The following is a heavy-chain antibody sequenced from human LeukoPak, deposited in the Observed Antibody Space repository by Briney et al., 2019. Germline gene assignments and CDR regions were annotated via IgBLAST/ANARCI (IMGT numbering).Heavy chain of an antibody. Sequence: ASVKVSCKXSGYAFTSYGISWVRQAPGQGLEWMGWISAYNGNTNYAQKLQGRVTMTTDTSTSTAYMELRSLRSDDTAVYYCARDWGSYGPPDYWGQGTLVTVSS. CDR3: ARDWGSYGPPDY. CDR2: ISAYNGNT. D-gene: IGHD5-18*01. CDR1: GYAFTSYG. V-gene: IGHV1-18*01. J-gene: IGHJ4*02.